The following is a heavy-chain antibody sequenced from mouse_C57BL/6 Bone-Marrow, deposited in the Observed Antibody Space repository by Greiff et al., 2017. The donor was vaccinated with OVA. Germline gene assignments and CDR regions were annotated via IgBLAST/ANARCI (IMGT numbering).Heavy chain of an antibody. CDR3: ARAYDAMDY. Sequence: VQLQQSGAELVRPGSSVKLSCKASGYTFTSYWMHWVKQTPMQGLEWIGDIDPSDSETHYNQKFKDKAILTVDKSSSTAYMQLGSQTSEDSADYYCARAYDAMDYWGQGTSVTVSS. CDR2: IDPSDSET. V-gene: IGHV1-52*01. J-gene: IGHJ4*01. CDR1: GYTFTSYW.